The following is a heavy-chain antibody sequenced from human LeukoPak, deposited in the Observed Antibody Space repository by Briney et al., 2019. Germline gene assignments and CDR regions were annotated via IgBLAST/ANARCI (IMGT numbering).Heavy chain of an antibody. Sequence: GASVKVSCKTSGNTFTNYDINWLRQGPGQGLEWMGWMNPNTGNADSAQKVQGRVTMTRNISISTAYMELSSLRFEDTAVYYCARCTGGDCGGAFDIWGQGTMVTVSS. CDR1: GNTFTNYD. CDR2: MNPNTGNA. V-gene: IGHV1-8*01. CDR3: ARCTGGDCGGAFDI. D-gene: IGHD2-21*02. J-gene: IGHJ3*02.